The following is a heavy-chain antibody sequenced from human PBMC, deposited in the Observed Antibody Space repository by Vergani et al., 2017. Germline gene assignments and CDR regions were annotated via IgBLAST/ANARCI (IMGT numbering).Heavy chain of an antibody. CDR2: IYTSGST. CDR1: GGSIRSGSYY. J-gene: IGHJ4*02. CDR3: ARDRANFIDY. D-gene: IGHD2/OR15-2a*01. V-gene: IGHV4-61*02. Sequence: QVQLQESGPGLVKPSQTLSLTCTVSGGSIRSGSYYWSWIRQPAGKGLEWIGRIYTSGSTNDSPSLMSRVTISVDTSKKQFSLKLSSVTAAETAVYYCARDRANFIDYWGQGTLVTVSS.